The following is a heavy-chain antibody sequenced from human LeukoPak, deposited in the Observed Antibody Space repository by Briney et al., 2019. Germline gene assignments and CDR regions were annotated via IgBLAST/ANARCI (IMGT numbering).Heavy chain of an antibody. J-gene: IGHJ4*02. D-gene: IGHD1-26*01. V-gene: IGHV3-21*01. Sequence: AGGSLRLSCAASGFTFSSYSMNWVRKAPGKGLEWVSSISSSSSYIYYADSVKGRFTISRDNAKNSLYLQMNSLRAEDTAVYYCARDAKWEPVAEYWGQGTLVTVSS. CDR1: GFTFSSYS. CDR3: ARDAKWEPVAEY. CDR2: ISSSSSYI.